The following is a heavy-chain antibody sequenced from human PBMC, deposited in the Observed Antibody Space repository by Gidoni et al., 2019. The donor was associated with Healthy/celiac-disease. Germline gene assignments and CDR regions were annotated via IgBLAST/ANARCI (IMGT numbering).Heavy chain of an antibody. CDR3: AKGRYGDEYYFDY. D-gene: IGHD4-17*01. V-gene: IGHV3-9*01. Sequence: EVQLVESGGGLVQPGRSLRLSCAASGFTFDDYAMHWVRRAPGKGLEWVSVISWNSGSIGYADSVKGRFTISRDNAKNSLYLQMNSLRAEDTALYYCAKGRYGDEYYFDYWGQGTLVTVSS. CDR2: ISWNSGSI. J-gene: IGHJ4*02. CDR1: GFTFDDYA.